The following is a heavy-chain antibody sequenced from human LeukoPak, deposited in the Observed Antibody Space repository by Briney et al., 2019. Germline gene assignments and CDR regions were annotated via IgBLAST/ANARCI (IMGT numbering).Heavy chain of an antibody. CDR1: GFTSSSYA. J-gene: IGHJ6*02. CDR2: ISYDGSNK. V-gene: IGHV3-30-3*01. Sequence: PGRSLRLSCAASGFTSSSYAMHWVRQAPGKGLEWVAVISYDGSNKYYADSVKGRFTISRDNSKNTLYLQMNSLRAEDTAVYYCARDSPAYCSGGSCFSGGMDVWGQGTTVTVSS. D-gene: IGHD2-15*01. CDR3: ARDSPAYCSGGSCFSGGMDV.